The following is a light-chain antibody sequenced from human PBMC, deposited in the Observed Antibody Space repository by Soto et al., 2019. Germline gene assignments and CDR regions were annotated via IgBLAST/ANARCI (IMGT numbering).Light chain of an antibody. Sequence: EMLMTQAPATLAVSPGDTATLSCRASQSLVDNLAWYQQKPGQAPRLLIFRASSRAKGVPARFSASGSGTEFTLTISGLQSEDFAVYYCHQYNNWPPCTFGPGTKVAIK. CDR3: HQYNNWPPCT. CDR1: QSLVDN. V-gene: IGKV3-15*01. CDR2: RAS. J-gene: IGKJ1*01.